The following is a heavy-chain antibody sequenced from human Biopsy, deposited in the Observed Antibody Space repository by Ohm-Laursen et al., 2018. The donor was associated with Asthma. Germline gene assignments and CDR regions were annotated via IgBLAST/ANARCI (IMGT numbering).Heavy chain of an antibody. D-gene: IGHD6-19*01. CDR3: AREGIAVAHFDY. CDR2: ISYDGSNK. V-gene: IGHV3-30-3*01. J-gene: IGHJ4*02. CDR1: GFTFSSYA. Sequence: SLRLSFAASGFTFSSYAMHWVRQAQGKGLEWVAVISYDGSNKYYADSVKGRFTISRDNSKNTLYLQMNSLRAEDTAVYYCAREGIAVAHFDYWGQGTLVTVSS.